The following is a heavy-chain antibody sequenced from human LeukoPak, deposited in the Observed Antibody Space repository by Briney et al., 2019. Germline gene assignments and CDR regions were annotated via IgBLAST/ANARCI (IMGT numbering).Heavy chain of an antibody. J-gene: IGHJ4*02. D-gene: IGHD2-2*01. CDR2: FDPEDGET. V-gene: IGHV1-24*01. CDR1: GYTLTELS. CDR3: ATDILGYCSSTSCYPNFDY. Sequence: GASVKVSCKVSGYTLTELSMHWVRQAPGKGLEWMGGFDPEDGETIYAQKFQGRVTMTEDTSTDTAYMEPSSLRSEDTAVYYCATDILGYCSSTSCYPNFDYWGQGTLVTVSS.